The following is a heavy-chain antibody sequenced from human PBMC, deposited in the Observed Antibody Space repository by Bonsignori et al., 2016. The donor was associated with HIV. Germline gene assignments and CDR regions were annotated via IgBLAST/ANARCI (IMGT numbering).Heavy chain of an antibody. V-gene: IGHV3-11*01. Sequence: WIRQPPGKGLEWVSYISRGGNTIYYADSVKGRLIISRDNAKNSLYLQMSSLRTEDTAVYYCARELSRSLIYYYYMDVWSQGTTVTVSS. D-gene: IGHD3-22*01. CDR3: ARELSRSLIYYYYMDV. CDR2: ISRGGNTI. J-gene: IGHJ6*03.